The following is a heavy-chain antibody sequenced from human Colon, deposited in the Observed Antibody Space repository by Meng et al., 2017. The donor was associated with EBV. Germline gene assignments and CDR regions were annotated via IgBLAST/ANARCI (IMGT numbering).Heavy chain of an antibody. CDR3: SADIPGDSRLFDY. CDR1: GFTFSSGW. J-gene: IGHJ4*02. Sequence: EVWWVESGGGFVQPGGSFRLSCADSGFTFSSGWMSWVRQAPGKGLEWVGRIKSKANGGTTDYTATVKGRFTISRDDSKNTLYLQMNSLETEDTAVYYCSADIPGDSRLFDYWGQGTLVTVSS. D-gene: IGHD4-17*01. V-gene: IGHV3-15*01. CDR2: IKSKANGGTT.